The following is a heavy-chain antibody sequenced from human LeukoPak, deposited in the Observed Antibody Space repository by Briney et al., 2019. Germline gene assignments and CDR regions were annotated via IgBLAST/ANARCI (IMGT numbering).Heavy chain of an antibody. CDR1: GYIFTGYY. CDR2: INPNSGGT. Sequence: ASVKVSCKASGYIFTGYYMHWVRQAPGQGLEWMGWINPNSGGTNYAQKFQGRVTMTRDTSTSTVYMELSSLRSEDTAVYYCASGIAVAGTGNWGQGTLVTVSS. CDR3: ASGIAVAGTGN. D-gene: IGHD6-19*01. V-gene: IGHV1-2*02. J-gene: IGHJ4*02.